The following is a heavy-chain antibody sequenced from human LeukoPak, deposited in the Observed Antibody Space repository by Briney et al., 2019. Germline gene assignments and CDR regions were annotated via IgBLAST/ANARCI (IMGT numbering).Heavy chain of an antibody. D-gene: IGHD5-24*01. CDR1: GYSISRGSY. V-gene: IGHV4-38-2*01. J-gene: IGHJ3*02. Sequence: PSETLSLTCAVSGYSISRGSYWGWIRQPPGKGPEWIGSVYHSGSAYYNPSLKSRVTISVDTSKNQFSLKLTSVTAADTAVYYCAVGLHSGQFAFDIWGQGTMVTVSS. CDR2: VYHSGSA. CDR3: AVGLHSGQFAFDI.